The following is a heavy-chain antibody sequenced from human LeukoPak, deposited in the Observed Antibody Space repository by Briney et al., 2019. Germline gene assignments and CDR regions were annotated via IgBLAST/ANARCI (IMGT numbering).Heavy chain of an antibody. Sequence: GGSLRLACAASGFTFSRFAMCWVRQAPGKGLEWVSAISGGADATYYADSVRGRFSVSRDNSKNTLDLQMDSLRAEDTAVYYCAKRIGLGLTNYGMDAWGQGTTVTVSS. D-gene: IGHD2-21*01. V-gene: IGHV3-23*01. CDR1: GFTFSRFA. J-gene: IGHJ6*02. CDR2: ISGGADAT. CDR3: AKRIGLGLTNYGMDA.